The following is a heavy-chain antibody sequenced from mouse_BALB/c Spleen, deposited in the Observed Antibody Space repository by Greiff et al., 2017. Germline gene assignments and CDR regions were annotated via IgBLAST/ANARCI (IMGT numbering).Heavy chain of an antibody. CDR2: ISSGSSTI. CDR3: ARSGYYGYAMDY. CDR1: GFTFSSFG. Sequence: EVMLVESRGGLVQPGGSRKLSCAASGFTFSSFGMHWVRQAPEKGLEWVAYISSGSSTIYYADTVKGRFTISRDNPKNTLFLQMTSLRSEDTAMYYCARSGYYGYAMDYWGQGTSVTVSS. D-gene: IGHD1-1*01. J-gene: IGHJ4*01. V-gene: IGHV5-17*02.